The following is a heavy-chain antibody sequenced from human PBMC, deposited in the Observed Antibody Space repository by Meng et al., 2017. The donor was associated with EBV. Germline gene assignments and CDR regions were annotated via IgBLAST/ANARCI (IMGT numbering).Heavy chain of an antibody. CDR2: LHHSGST. V-gene: IGHV4-34*01. CDR1: GGSVNGYF. D-gene: IGHD3-9*01. Sequence: QVQLQQWGAGLLKPSEPLSLTFAVYGGSVNGYFWSWIRQPPGKGLEWIGELHHSGSTNYNPSLKSRLRISVDTSKNQFSLNLTSVTAADTAVYYCARVSPKRYFDYLAPPDYWGQGTLVTVSS. CDR3: ARVSPKRYFDYLAPPDY. J-gene: IGHJ4*02.